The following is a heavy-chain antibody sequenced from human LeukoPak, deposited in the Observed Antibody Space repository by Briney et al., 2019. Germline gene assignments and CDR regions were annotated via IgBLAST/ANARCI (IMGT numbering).Heavy chain of an antibody. CDR2: IIPIFGTA. Sequence: ASLKVSCRASGGTFSSYGISWGRQAPGQGLEWMGGIIPIFGTANYAQKFQGRVTITADKSTSTAYMELSSLRSEDTAVSYCARANPYYDSSGYYEYYFDYWGQGTLVTVSS. D-gene: IGHD3-22*01. CDR1: GGTFSSYG. CDR3: ARANPYYDSSGYYEYYFDY. J-gene: IGHJ4*02. V-gene: IGHV1-69*06.